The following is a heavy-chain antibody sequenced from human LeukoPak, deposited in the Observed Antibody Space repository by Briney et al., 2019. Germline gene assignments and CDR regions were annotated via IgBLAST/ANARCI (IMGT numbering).Heavy chain of an antibody. D-gene: IGHD3-10*01. V-gene: IGHV4-39*07. J-gene: IGHJ6*03. CDR2: IYYSGST. CDR3: ARVGRWFGEPYYYYYMDV. CDR1: GGSISSSSYY. Sequence: PSETLSLTCTVSGGSISSSSYYWGWIRQPPGKGLEWIGSIYYSGSTYYNPSLKSRVTISVDTSKNQFSLKLSSVTAADTAVYYCARVGRWFGEPYYYYYMDVWGKGTTVTISS.